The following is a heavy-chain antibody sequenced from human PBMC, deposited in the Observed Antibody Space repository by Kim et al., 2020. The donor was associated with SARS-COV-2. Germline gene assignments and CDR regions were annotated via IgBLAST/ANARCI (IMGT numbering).Heavy chain of an antibody. Sequence: ASVKVSCKASGYTFTGYYMHWVRQAPGQGLEWMGWINPNSGGTNYAQKFQGRVTMTRDTPISTAYMELSRLRSDDTAVYYCASRSGSYSYYYGMDVWGQGTTVTVSS. CDR3: ASRSGSYSYYYGMDV. J-gene: IGHJ6*02. CDR1: GYTFTGYY. CDR2: INPNSGGT. D-gene: IGHD3-10*01. V-gene: IGHV1-2*02.